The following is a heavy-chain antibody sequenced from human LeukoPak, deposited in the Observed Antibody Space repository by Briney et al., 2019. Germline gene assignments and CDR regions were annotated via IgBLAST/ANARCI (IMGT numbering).Heavy chain of an antibody. D-gene: IGHD5-24*01. CDR3: ARGSGRDGYYY. CDR2: ISSSSSYI. V-gene: IGHV3-21*01. J-gene: IGHJ4*02. Sequence: PGGSLRLSCAASGFTFSSYSMNWVRQAPGKGLEWVSSISSSSSYIYYADSVKGRFTISRDNSKNTLYLQMNSLRVEDTAVYYCARGSGRDGYYYWGQGTLVTVSS. CDR1: GFTFSSYS.